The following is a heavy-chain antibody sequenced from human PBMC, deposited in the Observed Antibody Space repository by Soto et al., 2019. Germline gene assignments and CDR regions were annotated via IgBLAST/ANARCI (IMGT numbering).Heavy chain of an antibody. CDR1: GDSISSSSYY. CDR2: IHYRANS. Sequence: PSETLFLTCAVSGDSISSSSYYWAWIRQPPGKGLEWIGSIHYRANSYYSPSLKSRITISVDTSKNQISLRLSSVTAADTAVYYCARPLQLAVSGFDPWGQGTLVTVSS. D-gene: IGHD3-3*02. J-gene: IGHJ5*02. V-gene: IGHV4-39*01. CDR3: ARPLQLAVSGFDP.